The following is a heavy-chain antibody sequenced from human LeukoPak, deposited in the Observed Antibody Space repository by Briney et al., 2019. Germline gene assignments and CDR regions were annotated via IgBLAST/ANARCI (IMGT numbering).Heavy chain of an antibody. CDR3: AKEPKEWELPDY. D-gene: IGHD1-26*01. CDR2: ISSSSSYI. Sequence: GGSLRLSCAASGFTFSSYSMNWVRQAPGKGLEWVSSISSSSSYIYYADSVKGRFTISRDNAKNSLYLQMNSLRAEDTAVYYCAKEPKEWELPDYWGQGTLVTVSS. CDR1: GFTFSSYS. V-gene: IGHV3-21*01. J-gene: IGHJ4*02.